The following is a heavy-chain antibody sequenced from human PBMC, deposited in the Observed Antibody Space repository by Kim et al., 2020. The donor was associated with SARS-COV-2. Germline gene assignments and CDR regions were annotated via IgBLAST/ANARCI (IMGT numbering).Heavy chain of an antibody. D-gene: IGHD6-13*01. CDR3: ARNDRSSCYSGTFDI. Sequence: GGSLRLSCAASGFTFSNYAMRWVRQAPGKGLEWVSTVSCSGGTTYYADSVKGRFTISRDNSKSTLYLQMNSLRADDTAVYFCARNDRSSCYSGTFDIWGLGTMVIVSS. CDR1: GFTFSNYA. J-gene: IGHJ3*02. CDR2: VSCSGGTT. V-gene: IGHV3-23*01.